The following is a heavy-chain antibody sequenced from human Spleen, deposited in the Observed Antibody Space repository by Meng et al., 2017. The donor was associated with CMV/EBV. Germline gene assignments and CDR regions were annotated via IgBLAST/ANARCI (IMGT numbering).Heavy chain of an antibody. CDR2: IYSGGST. CDR3: AQSGYRDAWFDP. CDR1: GFTVSSNY. Sequence: GESLKISCAASGFTVSSNYMSWVRQAPGKGLEWVSVIYSGGSTYYADSVKGRFTISRDNSKNTLYLQMNSLRAEDTAVYYCAQSGYRDAWFDPWGQGTLVTVS. J-gene: IGHJ5*02. V-gene: IGHV3-66*02. D-gene: IGHD3-3*01.